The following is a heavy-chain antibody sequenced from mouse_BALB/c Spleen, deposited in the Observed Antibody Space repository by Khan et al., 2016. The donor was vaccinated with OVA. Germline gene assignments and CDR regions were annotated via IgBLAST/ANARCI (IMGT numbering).Heavy chain of an antibody. J-gene: IGHJ4*01. CDR1: GFSLNSYG. Sequence: QVQLKESGPGLVAPSQSLSITCTVSGFSLNSYGVSWVRQPPGKGLEGLGVIWGDGNTNFHSALRSSLSISKDNSKSQVFLKLNSLQTDDTATYYCAKDRGYDAVDYWGQGTSVTVSS. CDR3: AKDRGYDAVDY. CDR2: IWGDGNT. V-gene: IGHV2-3*01.